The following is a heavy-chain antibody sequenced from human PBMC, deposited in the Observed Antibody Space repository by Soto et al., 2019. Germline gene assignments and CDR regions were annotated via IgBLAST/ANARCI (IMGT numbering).Heavy chain of an antibody. J-gene: IGHJ6*02. D-gene: IGHD5-12*01. Sequence: VASVKVSCKASGGTFSSYAISWVRQAPGQGLEWMGGIIPIFGTANYAQKFQGRVTITADESTSTAYMELSSLRSEDTAVYYCARGVATIKSGSYYYYYGMDVWGQGTTVTVSS. CDR2: IIPIFGTA. CDR1: GGTFSSYA. V-gene: IGHV1-69*13. CDR3: ARGVATIKSGSYYYYYGMDV.